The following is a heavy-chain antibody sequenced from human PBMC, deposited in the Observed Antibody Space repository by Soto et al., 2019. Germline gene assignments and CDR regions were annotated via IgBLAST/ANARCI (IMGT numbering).Heavy chain of an antibody. Sequence: QVQLVESGGGVVQPGRSLRLSCAASGFTFSSYGMHWVRQAPGKGLEWVAVIWYDGSNKYYADSVKGRFTISRDNSKNTLYLQMNSPRAEDTAVYYCARDLSSGIAARPYWFDPWGQGTLVTVSS. D-gene: IGHD6-6*01. CDR3: ARDLSSGIAARPYWFDP. CDR1: GFTFSSYG. J-gene: IGHJ5*02. CDR2: IWYDGSNK. V-gene: IGHV3-33*01.